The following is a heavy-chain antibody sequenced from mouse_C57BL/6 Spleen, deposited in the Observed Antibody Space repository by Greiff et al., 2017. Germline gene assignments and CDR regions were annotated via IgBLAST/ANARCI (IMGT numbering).Heavy chain of an antibody. J-gene: IGHJ1*03. CDR2: IYPGDGDT. Sequence: VQLVESGPELVKPGASVKISCKASGYAFSSSWMNWVKQRPGKGLEWIGRIYPGDGDTNYNGKFKGKATLTADKSSSTAYMQLSSLTSEDSAVYFCARSGYYGTSWDFDVWGTGTTVTVSS. CDR3: ARSGYYGTSWDFDV. V-gene: IGHV1-82*01. D-gene: IGHD1-1*01. CDR1: GYAFSSSW.